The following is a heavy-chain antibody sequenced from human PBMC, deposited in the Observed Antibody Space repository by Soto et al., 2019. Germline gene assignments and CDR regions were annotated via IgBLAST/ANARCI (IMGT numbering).Heavy chain of an antibody. CDR3: ARGYSGFDP. CDR2: INSDGSVT. J-gene: IGHJ5*02. V-gene: IGHV3-74*01. CDR1: GFTFSNYW. D-gene: IGHD2-15*01. Sequence: GGSLRLSCAASGFTFSNYWMHWVRQVPGKGLVWVSLINSDGSVTSYADSVKGRFTISRDNAKNTLYVQMNSLRAEDTAVYYCARGYSGFDPWGQGTLVTVSS.